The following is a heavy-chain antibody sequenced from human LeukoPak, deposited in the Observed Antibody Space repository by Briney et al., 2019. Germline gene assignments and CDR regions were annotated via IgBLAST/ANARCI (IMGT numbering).Heavy chain of an antibody. CDR3: ARGGYYGSGNDFRFDP. CDR1: GGSISSSSYY. J-gene: IGHJ5*02. V-gene: IGHV4-61*05. Sequence: SETLSLTCTVSGGSISSSSYYWVWIRQPPGKGLEWIGYIYYSGSTNYNPSLKSRVTISVDTSKNQFSLKLTSVTAADTAVYFCARGGYYGSGNDFRFDPWGQGTLVTVSS. D-gene: IGHD3-10*01. CDR2: IYYSGST.